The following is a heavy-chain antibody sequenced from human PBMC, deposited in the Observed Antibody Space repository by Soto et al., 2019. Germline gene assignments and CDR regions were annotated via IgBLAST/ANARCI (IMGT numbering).Heavy chain of an antibody. CDR2: IYYSGST. CDR1: GGSISSYY. D-gene: IGHD6-13*01. V-gene: IGHV4-59*01. CDR3: ARDQGSSRPYYYYGMDV. J-gene: IGHJ6*02. Sequence: WETLSLTCTVSGGSISSYYWSWIRQPPGKGLEWIGYIYYSGSTNYNPSLKSRVTISVDTSKNQFSLKLSSVTAADTAVYYCARDQGSSRPYYYYGMDVWGQGTTVT.